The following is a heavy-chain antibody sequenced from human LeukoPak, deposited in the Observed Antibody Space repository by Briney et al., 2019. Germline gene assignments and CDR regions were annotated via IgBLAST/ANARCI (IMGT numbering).Heavy chain of an antibody. J-gene: IGHJ3*02. CDR2: ISGSGDNT. CDR3: ARGKLGWDYTAAFDI. V-gene: IGHV3-23*01. Sequence: GGSLRLSCAASGFTFSSYATSWVRQAPGKGLEWVSAISGSGDNTYYADSVKGRFTISRDNAKNSLYLQMNSLRAEDTALYYCARGKLGWDYTAAFDIWGQGTMVTVSS. CDR1: GFTFSSYA. D-gene: IGHD4-23*01.